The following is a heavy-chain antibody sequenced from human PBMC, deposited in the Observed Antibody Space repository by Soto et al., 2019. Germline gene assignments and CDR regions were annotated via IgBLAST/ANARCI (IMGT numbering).Heavy chain of an antibody. CDR1: GCAISSGGYY. CDR3: ATLSPLQYEH. V-gene: IGHV4-31*03. J-gene: IGHJ1*01. D-gene: IGHD2-2*01. Sequence: TLSLTCTVSGCAISSGGYYWSWIRQHPGKGLEWIGNIYYSGSTYYNPSLKSRVTISVDTSKNQFSLKLSSVTAADTAVYYCATLSPLQYEHWGQGTLVTVSS. CDR2: IYYSGST.